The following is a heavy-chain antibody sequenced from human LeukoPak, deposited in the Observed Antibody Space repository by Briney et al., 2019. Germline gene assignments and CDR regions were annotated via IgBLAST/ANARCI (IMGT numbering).Heavy chain of an antibody. CDR2: ISGSGGST. V-gene: IGHV3-23*01. CDR1: GFTFSSYA. D-gene: IGHD3-3*01. Sequence: PGGSLRLSCAASGFTFSSYAMSWVRQAPGKGLEWVSAISGSGGSTYYADSVKGRFTISRDNSKNTLYLQMNSLRAEDTAVYYCAKASPRISIFGVVIKPHDYWGQGTLVTVSS. CDR3: AKASPRISIFGVVIKPHDY. J-gene: IGHJ4*02.